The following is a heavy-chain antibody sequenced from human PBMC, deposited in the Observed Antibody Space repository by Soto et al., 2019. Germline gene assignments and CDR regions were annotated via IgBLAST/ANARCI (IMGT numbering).Heavy chain of an antibody. Sequence: QVQLVQSGAEVKKPGSSVKVSCKASGGTFNNFAITWVRQAPGQGLEWMGGIIPFFGTTNYAQNFQGRVNIFAGRITDQAFIGLGSLRTGGTAVYFFAGTFWPPSYFLYGIDGWGPRT. D-gene: IGHD3-3*01. V-gene: IGHV1-69*01. CDR1: GGTFNNFA. J-gene: IGHJ6*02. CDR3: AGTFWPPSYFLYGIDG. CDR2: IIPFFGTT.